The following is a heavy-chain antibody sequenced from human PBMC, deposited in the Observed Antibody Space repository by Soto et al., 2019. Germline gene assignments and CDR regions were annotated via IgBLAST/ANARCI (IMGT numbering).Heavy chain of an antibody. Sequence: SETLSLTCAVYGGSFSGYYWSWIRQPPGKGLEWIGEINHSGSTNYNPSLKSRVTISVDTSKNQFPLKLSSVTAADTAVYYCARGPSNYYDSSVGGMDVWGQGTTVTVSS. D-gene: IGHD3-22*01. V-gene: IGHV4-34*01. CDR2: INHSGST. J-gene: IGHJ6*02. CDR1: GGSFSGYY. CDR3: ARGPSNYYDSSVGGMDV.